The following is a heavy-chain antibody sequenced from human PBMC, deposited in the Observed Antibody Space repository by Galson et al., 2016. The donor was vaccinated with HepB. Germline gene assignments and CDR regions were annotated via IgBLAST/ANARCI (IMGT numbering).Heavy chain of an antibody. CDR3: ARGSNSFGSGSYIAFEI. CDR2: INHSGST. D-gene: IGHD1-26*01. J-gene: IGHJ3*02. CDR1: GDSVGSDFHY. V-gene: IGHV4-61*03. Sequence: SETLSLTCTVSGDSVGSDFHYWSWIRQPPGKGLEWIGEINHSGSTNYNPSLKSRVTISIGTSKKHSSLNMSSVTAADTAVYYCARGSNSFGSGSYIAFEIWGQGTMVTVSS.